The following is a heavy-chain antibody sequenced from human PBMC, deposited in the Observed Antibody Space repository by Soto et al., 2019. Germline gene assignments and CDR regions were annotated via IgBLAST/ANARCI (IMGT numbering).Heavy chain of an antibody. D-gene: IGHD4-17*01. V-gene: IGHV1-69*12. Sequence: QVQLVQSGAEVKKPGSSVKVACKASGGSLSNYGIRWVRQAPGQGLEWMGGIIPVFGTANYAQKFQGRVTIAADESKSIVYMDVTSLRSEDTAVYYCARGDATKLVVTTYYGMDVWGQGTTVTVSS. CDR3: ARGDATKLVVTTYYGMDV. CDR1: GGSLSNYG. J-gene: IGHJ6*02. CDR2: IIPVFGTA.